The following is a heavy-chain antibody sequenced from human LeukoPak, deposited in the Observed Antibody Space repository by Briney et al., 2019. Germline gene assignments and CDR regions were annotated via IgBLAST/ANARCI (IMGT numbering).Heavy chain of an antibody. CDR2: IYYSGST. J-gene: IGHJ4*02. D-gene: IGHD4-17*01. CDR3: ARRRIDYGDLLYFDY. Sequence: SETLSLTCAVYGGSFSGYYWSWIRQPPGKGLEWIGSIYYSGSTYYSPSLKSRVTISVDTSKNQFSLKLSSVTAADTAVYYCARRRIDYGDLLYFDYWGQGTLVTVSS. CDR1: GGSFSGYY. V-gene: IGHV4-34*01.